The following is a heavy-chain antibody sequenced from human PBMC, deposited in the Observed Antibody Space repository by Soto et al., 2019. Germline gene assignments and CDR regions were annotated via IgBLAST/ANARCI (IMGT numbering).Heavy chain of an antibody. CDR3: ARECSSTSGYTGGAFDI. CDR1: GGSFSGYY. Sequence: QVQLQQWGAGLLKPSETLSLTCAVYGGSFSGYYWSWIRQPPGKGLEWIGEINHSGSTNYNPSLKSRVTISVDTSKNQFSLKLSSVTAADTAVYYCARECSSTSGYTGGAFDIWGQGTMVTVSS. CDR2: INHSGST. D-gene: IGHD2-2*02. J-gene: IGHJ3*02. V-gene: IGHV4-34*01.